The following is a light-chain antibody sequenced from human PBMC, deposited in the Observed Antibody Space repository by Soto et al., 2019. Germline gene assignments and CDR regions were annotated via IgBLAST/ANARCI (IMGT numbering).Light chain of an antibody. Sequence: QSVLTQPPSASGTPGQRVTISCSGSSSNIGSNTVNWYQQLPGTAPKLLIYSNLQRPSGVPARFSGSKSGTSASLAISGLQSEDEADYYCAAWDDSLNGRVFGGGTKLTV. CDR2: SNL. V-gene: IGLV1-44*01. CDR3: AAWDDSLNGRV. CDR1: SSNIGSNT. J-gene: IGLJ3*02.